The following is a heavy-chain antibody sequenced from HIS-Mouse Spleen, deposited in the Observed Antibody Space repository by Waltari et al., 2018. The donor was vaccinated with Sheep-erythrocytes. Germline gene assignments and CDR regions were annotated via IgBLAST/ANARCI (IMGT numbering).Heavy chain of an antibody. CDR1: GFTFGSYS. CDR2: ISSSSSYI. D-gene: IGHD6-13*01. Sequence: EVQLVESGGGLVKPGGSLRLSCAASGFTFGSYSMTWVRQAPGKGLEWVSSISSSSSYIYYADSVKGRFTISRDNAKNSLYLQMNSLRAEDTAVYYCARDRAAEAFDIWGQGTMVTVSS. J-gene: IGHJ3*02. CDR3: ARDRAAEAFDI. V-gene: IGHV3-21*01.